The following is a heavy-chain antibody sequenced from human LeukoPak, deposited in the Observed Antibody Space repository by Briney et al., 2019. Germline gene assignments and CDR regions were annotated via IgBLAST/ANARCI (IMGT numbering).Heavy chain of an antibody. CDR3: ARDHGPYYYYMDV. V-gene: IGHV3-72*01. CDR2: TRNKANSYTT. J-gene: IGHJ6*03. CDR1: GFTFSDHY. Sequence: PGGSLRLSCAASGFTFSDHYMDWVRQAPGKGLEWVGRTRNKANSYTTEYAASVKGRFTISRDDSKNSLYLQMNSLKTEDTAVYYCARDHGPYYYYMDVWGKGTTVTISS.